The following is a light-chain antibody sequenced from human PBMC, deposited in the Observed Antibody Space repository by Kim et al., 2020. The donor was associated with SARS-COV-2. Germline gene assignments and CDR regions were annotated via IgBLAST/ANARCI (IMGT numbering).Light chain of an antibody. CDR2: SND. CDR3: ATWDDSLKSYV. V-gene: IGLV1-44*01. CDR1: RPNIGTNT. J-gene: IGLJ1*01. Sequence: QAVVTQPPSASGAPGQRVSISCSGSRPNIGTNTASWYQQFPGAAPKLLIYSNDLRPSGVPDRFSGSKSDTSASLAISGLKSEDEADYFCATWDDSLKSYVFGPGTKVTVL.